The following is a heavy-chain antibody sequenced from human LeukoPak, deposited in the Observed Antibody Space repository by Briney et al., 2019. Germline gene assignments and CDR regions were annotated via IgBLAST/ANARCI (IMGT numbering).Heavy chain of an antibody. J-gene: IGHJ4*02. Sequence: SETLSLTCTVSGYSLSSGYYWGWIRQPPGKGLEWIGSIYHSGSTYYNPSLKSRVTISVDTSKNQFSLKLSSVTAADTAVYYCARVIAVAVRYFDYWGQGTLVTVSS. CDR2: IYHSGST. CDR1: GYSLSSGYY. V-gene: IGHV4-38-2*02. D-gene: IGHD6-19*01. CDR3: ARVIAVAVRYFDY.